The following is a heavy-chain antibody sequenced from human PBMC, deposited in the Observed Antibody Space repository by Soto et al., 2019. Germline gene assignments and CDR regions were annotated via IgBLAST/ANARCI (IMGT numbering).Heavy chain of an antibody. CDR3: ASVNPFRPLEQGEYGMDV. J-gene: IGHJ6*02. CDR1: GGSISSSSYY. V-gene: IGHV4-39*01. Sequence: QLQLQESGPGLVKPSETLSLTCTVSGGSISSSSYYWGWIRQPPGKGLEWIGSIYYSGSTYYNPSLKSRVTISVDTSKNQFSLKLSSVTAADTAVYYCASVNPFRPLEQGEYGMDVWGQGTTVTVSS. D-gene: IGHD1-1*01. CDR2: IYYSGST.